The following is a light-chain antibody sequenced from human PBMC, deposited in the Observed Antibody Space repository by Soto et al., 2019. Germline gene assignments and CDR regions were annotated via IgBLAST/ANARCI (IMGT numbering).Light chain of an antibody. V-gene: IGLV2-8*01. Sequence: QAVLTQPPSASGSPGQSVTISCTGTSSDVGAYKYVSWYQVHPGKAPKLMIYEVSNRPSGVPDRFSGSKSGNTASLTVSGLQAEDEADYYCSSYAGSNIFVFGGGTKVTVL. CDR1: SSDVGAYKY. CDR3: SSYAGSNIFV. J-gene: IGLJ2*01. CDR2: EVS.